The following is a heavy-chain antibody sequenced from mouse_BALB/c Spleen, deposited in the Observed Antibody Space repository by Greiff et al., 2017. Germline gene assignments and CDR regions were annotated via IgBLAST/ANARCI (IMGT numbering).Heavy chain of an antibody. D-gene: IGHD2-3*01. Sequence: QVQLQQSGAELARPGASVKLSCKASGYTFTSYWMQWVKQRPGQGLEWIGAIYPGDGDTRYTQKFKGKATLTADKSSSTAYMQLSSLASEDSAVYYCARRIPDGYYGFDVWGAGTTVTVSS. CDR3: ARRIPDGYYGFDV. V-gene: IGHV1-87*01. CDR1: GYTFTSYW. J-gene: IGHJ1*01. CDR2: IYPGDGDT.